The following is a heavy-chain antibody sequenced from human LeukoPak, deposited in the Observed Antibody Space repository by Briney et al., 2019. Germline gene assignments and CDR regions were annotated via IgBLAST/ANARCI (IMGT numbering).Heavy chain of an antibody. V-gene: IGHV1-3*01. D-gene: IGHD3-10*01. CDR2: INAGNGDDT. CDR1: GYAFPHYG. CDR3: ARGLWFGESSLFDI. J-gene: IGHJ3*02. Sequence: GASVKVSCKASGYAFPHYGVQWVRQAPGQTLEWMGWINAGNGDDTKYSQKFQARLTMTTDTSATTVYMELNSLRSEDTAVYYCARGLWFGESSLFDIWGQGTMVTVSS.